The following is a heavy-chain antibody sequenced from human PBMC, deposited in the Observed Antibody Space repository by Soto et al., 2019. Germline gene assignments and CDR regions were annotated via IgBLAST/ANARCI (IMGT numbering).Heavy chain of an antibody. CDR2: IIPIFGTA. Sequence: ASVKVSCKASGGTFSSYAISWVRQAPGQGLEWMGGIIPIFGTANYAQKFQGRVTITADESTSTAYMELSSLRSEDTAVYYCARDRAPYYDYVWGSYRTLGYWGQGTLVTVSS. V-gene: IGHV1-69*13. CDR1: GGTFSSYA. CDR3: ARDRAPYYDYVWGSYRTLGY. D-gene: IGHD3-16*02. J-gene: IGHJ4*02.